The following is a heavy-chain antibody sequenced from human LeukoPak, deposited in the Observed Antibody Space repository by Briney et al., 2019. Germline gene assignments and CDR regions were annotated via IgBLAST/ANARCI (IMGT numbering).Heavy chain of an antibody. J-gene: IGHJ4*02. V-gene: IGHV3-7*01. CDR2: IKQDGNEK. CDR3: VRDWGYDSSGYWQKYFDT. Sequence: GGSLRLSCAASGFTFRTYWMSWVRQAPGKGLEWVANIKQDGNEKYYADSVKGRFTISRDNAKNTVYLQMNSLRAEDTAVYYCVRDWGYDSSGYWQKYFDTWGQGTLVTVSS. CDR1: GFTFRTYW. D-gene: IGHD3-22*01.